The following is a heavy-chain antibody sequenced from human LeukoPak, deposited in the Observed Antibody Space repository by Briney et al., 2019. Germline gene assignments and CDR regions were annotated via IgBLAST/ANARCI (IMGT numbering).Heavy chain of an antibody. J-gene: IGHJ4*02. D-gene: IGHD6-13*01. CDR2: ISSSSSYI. Sequence: GGSLILSCAASGFTFSSYSMNWVRQAPGKGLEWVSSISSSSSYIYYADSVKGRFTISRDNAKNSLYLQMNSLRAEDTAVYYCAREPYSSSWQFDYWGQGTLVTVSS. CDR1: GFTFSSYS. V-gene: IGHV3-21*01. CDR3: AREPYSSSWQFDY.